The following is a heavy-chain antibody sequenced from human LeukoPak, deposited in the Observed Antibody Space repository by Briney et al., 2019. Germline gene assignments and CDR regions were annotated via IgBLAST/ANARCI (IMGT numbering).Heavy chain of an antibody. CDR2: IWYDGSKK. J-gene: IGHJ4*02. CDR1: RFTLSSYV. CDR3: ARDGGTYPNFLLDS. V-gene: IGHV3-33*01. D-gene: IGHD1-26*01. Sequence: PGRSLRLSCAASRFTLSSYVMHWVRPAPGKGREWMAVIWYDGSKKYYADSVKGRFIISRDDSKNTLYLQMNSLRAEDTAVYYCARDGGTYPNFLLDSWGQGTLVTVSS.